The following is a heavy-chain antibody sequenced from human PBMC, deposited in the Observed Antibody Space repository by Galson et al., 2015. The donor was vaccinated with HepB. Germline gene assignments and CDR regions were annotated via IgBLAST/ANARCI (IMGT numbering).Heavy chain of an antibody. CDR1: GFTFSSYA. V-gene: IGHV3-23*01. CDR2: ISGSGGST. Sequence: SLRLSCAASGFTFSSYAMSWVRQAPGKGLEWVSAISGSGGSTYYADSVKGRFTISRDNSKNTLYLQMNSLRAEDTAVYYCAKGGGGSVTTAGDYWGQGTLVTVSS. CDR3: AKGGGGSVTTAGDY. D-gene: IGHD4-17*01. J-gene: IGHJ4*02.